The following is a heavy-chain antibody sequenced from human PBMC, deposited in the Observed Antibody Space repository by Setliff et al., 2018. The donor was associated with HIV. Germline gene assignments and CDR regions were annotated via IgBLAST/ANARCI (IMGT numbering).Heavy chain of an antibody. CDR3: ASSLGSRGAFDI. D-gene: IGHD7-27*01. CDR1: GFTFSSYS. Sequence: PGGSLRLSCAASGFTFSSYSMNWVRQAPGKGLEWVSYISSSSSTIYYADSVKGRFTISRDNAKNSLYLQMNSLRAEDTAVYYCASSLGSRGAFDIWGQGTMVT. V-gene: IGHV3-48*01. J-gene: IGHJ3*02. CDR2: ISSSSSTI.